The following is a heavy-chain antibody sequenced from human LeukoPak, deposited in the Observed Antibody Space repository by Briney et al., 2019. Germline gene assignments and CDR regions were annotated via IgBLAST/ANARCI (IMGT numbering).Heavy chain of an antibody. Sequence: PSETLSLTCTASGGSFSSYYWSWIRQPPGKGLEWIGDIYYSGSTNYNPSLESRVTMSVDTSKNQFSLKLSSVTAANTAVYYCARGATVTQYYYYYGMDVWGQGTTVTVSS. J-gene: IGHJ6*02. D-gene: IGHD4-17*01. CDR1: GGSFSSYY. CDR3: ARGATVTQYYYYYGMDV. CDR2: IYYSGST. V-gene: IGHV4-59*01.